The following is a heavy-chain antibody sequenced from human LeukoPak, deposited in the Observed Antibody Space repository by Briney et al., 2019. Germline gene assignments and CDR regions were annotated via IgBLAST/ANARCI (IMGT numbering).Heavy chain of an antibody. D-gene: IGHD3-3*01. CDR3: ASLLGYYDFWSGYPRADY. Sequence: SETLSLTCTVSGGSISSSSYYWGWIRQPPGKGLEWIGSIYYSGSTYYNPSLKSRVTISVGTSKNQFSLKLSSVTAADTAVYYCASLLGYYDFWSGYPRADYWGQGTLVTVSS. V-gene: IGHV4-39*01. CDR2: IYYSGST. CDR1: GGSISSSSYY. J-gene: IGHJ4*02.